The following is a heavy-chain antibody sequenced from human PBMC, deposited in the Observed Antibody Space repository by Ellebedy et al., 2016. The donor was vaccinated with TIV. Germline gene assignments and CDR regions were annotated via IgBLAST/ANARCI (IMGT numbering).Heavy chain of an antibody. D-gene: IGHD4-11*01. V-gene: IGHV4-30-4*01. J-gene: IGHJ2*01. CDR1: GGSISSGDYY. CDR3: ASTMTTVTTTVDWYFDL. Sequence: MPSETLSLTCTVSGGSISSGDYYWSWVRQPPGKGLEWIGEIYHSGSTNYNPSLKSRVTISVDTSKNQFSLKLSSVTAADTAVYYCASTMTTVTTTVDWYFDLWGRGTLVTVSS. CDR2: IYHSGST.